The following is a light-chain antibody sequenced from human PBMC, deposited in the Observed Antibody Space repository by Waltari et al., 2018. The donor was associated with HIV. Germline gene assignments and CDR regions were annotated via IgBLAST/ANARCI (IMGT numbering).Light chain of an antibody. CDR3: QQRSNWPPA. J-gene: IGKJ4*01. V-gene: IGKV3-11*01. Sequence: EIVLTQSPAPLSLSPGERATVSCRASQSVSSYFAWYQQKPGQAPRLLIYDASKRATGIPARFSGSGSGTDFTLTINSLEPEDFAVYYCQQRSNWPPAFGGGTKVEIK. CDR2: DAS. CDR1: QSVSSY.